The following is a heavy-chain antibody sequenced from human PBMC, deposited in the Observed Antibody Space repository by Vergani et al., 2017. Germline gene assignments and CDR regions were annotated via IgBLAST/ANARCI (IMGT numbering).Heavy chain of an antibody. CDR1: GFTFSSYS. CDR2: ISSSSSYI. CDR3: ARGGCSSTSCYLVGHYYGMDV. V-gene: IGHV3-21*01. Sequence: EVQLVESGGGLVKPGGSLRLSCAASGFTFSSYSMNWVRQAPGKGLEWVSSISSSSSYIYYADSVKGRFTISSDNAKNSLYLQMNSPRAEDTAVYYCARGGCSSTSCYLVGHYYGMDVWGQGTTVTVSS. D-gene: IGHD2-2*01. J-gene: IGHJ6*02.